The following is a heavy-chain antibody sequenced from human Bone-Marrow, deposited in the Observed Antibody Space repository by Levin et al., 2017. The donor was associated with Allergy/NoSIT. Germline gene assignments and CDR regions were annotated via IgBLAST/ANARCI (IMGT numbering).Heavy chain of an antibody. J-gene: IGHJ6*02. Sequence: SETLSLTCTVSGGSISSYYWSWIRQPPGKGLEWIGYIYYSGSTNYNPSLKSRVTISVDTSKNQFSLKLSSVTAADTAVYYCARHAAPPYYDFWSGYLGGYYYDYGMDGWGQGTTVTVSS. CDR2: IYYSGST. V-gene: IGHV4-59*08. CDR1: GGSISSYY. D-gene: IGHD3-3*01. CDR3: ARHAAPPYYDFWSGYLGGYYYDYGMDG.